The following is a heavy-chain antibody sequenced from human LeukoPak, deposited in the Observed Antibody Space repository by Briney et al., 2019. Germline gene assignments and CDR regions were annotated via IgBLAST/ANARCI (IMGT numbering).Heavy chain of an antibody. V-gene: IGHV3-7*01. D-gene: IGHD1-26*01. CDR2: IKQDGSEK. CDR3: ARWDSGSYYGIGD. CDR1: GFTFSSYW. J-gene: IGHJ4*02. Sequence: GGSLRLSCAASGFTFSSYWVSWVRQAPGKGLEWVANIKQDGSEKYYGDSVKGRFTISRDNAKNSLYLRMNSLRAEDTAVYYCARWDSGSYYGIGDWGQGTLVTVSS.